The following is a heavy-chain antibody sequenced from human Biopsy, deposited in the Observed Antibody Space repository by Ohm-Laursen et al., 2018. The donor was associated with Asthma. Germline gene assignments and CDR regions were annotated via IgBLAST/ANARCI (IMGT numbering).Heavy chain of an antibody. V-gene: IGHV3-30*03. CDR1: GFSSSNFG. CDR2: ISFDGSNE. Sequence: SLRLSCSASGFSSSNFGMHWVRQAPGKGLEWVAVISFDGSNEDYADSVKGRFTISRDYSKNTLYLQMHSLRAEDTAVYYCARGDSSNWSHYYFDYWGQGTLVTVSS. D-gene: IGHD3-22*01. J-gene: IGHJ4*02. CDR3: ARGDSSNWSHYYFDY.